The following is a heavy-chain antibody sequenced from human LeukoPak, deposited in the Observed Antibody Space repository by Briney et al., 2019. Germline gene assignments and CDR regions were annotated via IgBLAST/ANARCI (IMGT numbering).Heavy chain of an antibody. V-gene: IGHV3-23*01. CDR1: GFTFSTYA. D-gene: IGHD3-10*01. CDR3: AKSGGLSGSGRLAMDV. CDR2: IIGSGGST. J-gene: IGHJ6*02. Sequence: GGSLRLSCAASGFTFSTYAMSWVRLAPGKGLEWVSGIIGSGGSTYYADSVKGRFTSSRDNSNNTLYVQMNSLRVEDTAVYYCAKSGGLSGSGRLAMDVWGQGTTVTVSS.